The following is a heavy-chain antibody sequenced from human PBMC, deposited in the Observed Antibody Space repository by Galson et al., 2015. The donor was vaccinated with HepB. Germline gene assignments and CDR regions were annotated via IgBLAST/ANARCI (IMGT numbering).Heavy chain of an antibody. D-gene: IGHD6-13*01. CDR1: GFSLSTSGVG. Sequence: PALVKPTQTLTLTCTFSGFSLSTSGVGVGWIRQPPGKALEWLALIYWDDDKRYSPSLKSRLTITKDTSKNQVVLTMTNMDPVDTATYYCAHRPGGYSSSWYTLDYWGQGTLVTVSS. CDR3: AHRPGGYSSSWYTLDY. V-gene: IGHV2-5*02. J-gene: IGHJ4*02. CDR2: IYWDDDK.